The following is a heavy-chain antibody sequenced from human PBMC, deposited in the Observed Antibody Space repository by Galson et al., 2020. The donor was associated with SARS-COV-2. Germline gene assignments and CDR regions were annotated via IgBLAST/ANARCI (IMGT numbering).Heavy chain of an antibody. CDR2: VSYSGRT. D-gene: IGHD3-22*01. J-gene: IGHJ6*02. CDR1: GASLTRRTYY. V-gene: IGHV4-39*01. CDR3: ARLGSHYYDSSGYYYPWGLDV. Sequence: PSETLSLTCSVSGASLTRRTYYWPWIRRPPGKGSEWIGSVSYSGRTTSNPSLKSRVTISVDTSRSQFSLRLTSVTAADTAVYSCARLGSHYYDSSGYYYPWGLDVWGQGTTVTVSS.